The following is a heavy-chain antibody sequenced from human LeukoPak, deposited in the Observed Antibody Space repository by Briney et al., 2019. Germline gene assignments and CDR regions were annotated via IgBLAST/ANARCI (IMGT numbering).Heavy chain of an antibody. Sequence: GGSLRLSCGASGFTFSSYAMHWVRQAPGKGLEWVAFIRYDGSNKYYADSVKGRFTISRDNSKNTLYLQMNSLRAEDTAVYYCAKDHRPIVGATRFFDYWGQGTLVTVSS. J-gene: IGHJ4*02. V-gene: IGHV3-30*02. D-gene: IGHD1-26*01. CDR2: IRYDGSNK. CDR1: GFTFSSYA. CDR3: AKDHRPIVGATRFFDY.